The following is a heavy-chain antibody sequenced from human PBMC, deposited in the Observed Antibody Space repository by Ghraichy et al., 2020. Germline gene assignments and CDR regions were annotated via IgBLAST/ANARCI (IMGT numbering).Heavy chain of an antibody. V-gene: IGHV3-66*01. J-gene: IGHJ4*02. CDR1: GFTVSSNY. D-gene: IGHD1/OR15-1a*01. CDR2: IYSGGST. Sequence: GGSLRLSCAASGFTVSSNYMSWVRQAPGKGLEWVSVIYSGGSTYYADSVKGRFTISRDNSKNTLYLQMNSLRAEDTAVYYCARDYVAPGTFDYWGQGTLVTVSS. CDR3: ARDYVAPGTFDY.